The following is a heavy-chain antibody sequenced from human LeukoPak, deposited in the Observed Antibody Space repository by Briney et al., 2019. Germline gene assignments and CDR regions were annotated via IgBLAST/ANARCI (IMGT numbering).Heavy chain of an antibody. CDR2: INHSGST. J-gene: IGHJ5*02. D-gene: IGHD6-19*01. V-gene: IGHV4-34*01. CDR1: GGSFSGYY. CDR3: ARDDGSGWSGWFDP. Sequence: SETLSLTCAVYGGSFSGYYWSWIRQPPGKGLEWIGEINHSGSTNYNPSLKSRVTTSVDTSKNQFSLKLSSVTAADTAVYYCARDDGSGWSGWFDPWGQGTLVTVSS.